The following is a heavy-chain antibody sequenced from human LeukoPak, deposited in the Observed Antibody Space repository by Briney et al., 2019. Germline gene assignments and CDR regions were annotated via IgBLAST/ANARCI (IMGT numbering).Heavy chain of an antibody. Sequence: ASVKVSCKASGYTFTSYVISWVRQAPGQGLEWMGWISAYNGNTNYAQKLQGRVTMTTDTSTSTAYMELRGLRSDDTAVYYCARDLGRRCSGGSCYYYSHYMNVWGKGTTVTIPS. CDR3: ARDLGRRCSGGSCYYYSHYMNV. V-gene: IGHV1-18*01. J-gene: IGHJ6*03. D-gene: IGHD2-15*01. CDR1: GYTFTSYV. CDR2: ISAYNGNT.